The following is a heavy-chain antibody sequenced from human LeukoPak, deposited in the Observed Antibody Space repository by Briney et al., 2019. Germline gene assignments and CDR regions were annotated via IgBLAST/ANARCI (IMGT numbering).Heavy chain of an antibody. CDR1: GFSFSSYS. CDR3: ARDERYAFDS. D-gene: IGHD5-24*01. Sequence: GGPLRLSCAASGFSFSSYSMNWVRQAPGKGLEWVSYINSDSSTICYADSVKGRFTISRDNAKNSVYLQMNSLRDEDTAVYYCARDERYAFDSWGQGTLVTVSS. V-gene: IGHV3-48*02. CDR2: INSDSSTI. J-gene: IGHJ4*02.